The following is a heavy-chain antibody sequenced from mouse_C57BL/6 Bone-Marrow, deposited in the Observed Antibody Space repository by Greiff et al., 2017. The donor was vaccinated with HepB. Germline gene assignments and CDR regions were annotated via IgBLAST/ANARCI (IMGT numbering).Heavy chain of an antibody. D-gene: IGHD2-14*01. CDR3: SRDRFDYYFDY. Sequence: EVHLVESGGDLVRPGGSLKLSCAASGFTFSTSGMSWVRQTPDKRLEWVATINTGGTYTYYADSVRGRFTISKDSAKNTLFLLMSSLRSEDSGIYYCSRDRFDYYFDYWGQVTTLTVSS. CDR1: GFTFSTSG. CDR2: INTGGTYT. V-gene: IGHV5-6*01. J-gene: IGHJ2*01.